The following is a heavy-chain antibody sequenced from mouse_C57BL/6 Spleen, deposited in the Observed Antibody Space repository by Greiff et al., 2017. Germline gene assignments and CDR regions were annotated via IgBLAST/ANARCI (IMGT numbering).Heavy chain of an antibody. CDR1: GYTFTDYE. D-gene: IGHD2-1*01. V-gene: IGHV1-15*01. J-gene: IGHJ2*01. CDR2: IDPETGGT. CDR3: TRAYGNYDFDY. Sequence: QVQLQQSGAELVRPGASVTLSCKASGYTFTDYEMHWVKQTPVHGLEWIGAIDPETGGTAYNQKFKGKAILTADKSSSTAYMELRSLTSEDSAVXYCTRAYGNYDFDYWGQGTTLTVSS.